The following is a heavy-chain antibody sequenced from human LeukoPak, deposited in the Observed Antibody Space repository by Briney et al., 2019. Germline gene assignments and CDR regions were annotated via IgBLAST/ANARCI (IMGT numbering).Heavy chain of an antibody. CDR1: GGSISSSSYY. V-gene: IGHV4-39*07. Sequence: SETLSLTCTVSGGSISSSSYYWGWIRQPPGKGLEWIGSIYYSGSTYYNPSLKSRVTISVDTSKNQFSLKLSSVTAADTAVYYCARDVEYYDFWAVDYWGQGTLVTVSS. D-gene: IGHD3-3*01. CDR2: IYYSGST. J-gene: IGHJ4*02. CDR3: ARDVEYYDFWAVDY.